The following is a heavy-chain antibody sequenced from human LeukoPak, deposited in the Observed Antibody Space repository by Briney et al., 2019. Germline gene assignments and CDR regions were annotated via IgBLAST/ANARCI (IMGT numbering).Heavy chain of an antibody. V-gene: IGHV3-23*01. D-gene: IGHD3-22*01. CDR1: GFTFSSYA. Sequence: PGGSLRLSCAASGFTFSSYAMSWVRQAPGKGLEWVSAISGSGGSTYYADSVKGRFTISRDNSKNTVYLQMNSLRAEDTAVYYCAKGSGSSCSLGDYWGQGTLVTVSS. CDR2: ISGSGGST. CDR3: AKGSGSSCSLGDY. J-gene: IGHJ4*02.